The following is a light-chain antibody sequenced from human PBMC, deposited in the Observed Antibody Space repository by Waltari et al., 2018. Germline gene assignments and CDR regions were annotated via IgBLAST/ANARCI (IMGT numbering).Light chain of an antibody. CDR3: QRYDNLPIFA. CDR2: DAS. CDR1: QDISHY. J-gene: IGKJ3*01. V-gene: IGKV1-33*01. Sequence: DIQMTQSPSSLSASVGDRVTITCQASQDISHYLNWYQQKPGKPPKLLIRDASNLEAGVPSRFSGSQSGTQFTFTISSLQPEDIATYYCQRYDNLPIFAFGPGTKVNI.